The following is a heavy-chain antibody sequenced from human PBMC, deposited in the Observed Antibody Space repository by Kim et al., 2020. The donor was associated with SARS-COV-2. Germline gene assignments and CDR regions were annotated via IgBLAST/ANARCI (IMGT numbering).Heavy chain of an antibody. V-gene: IGHV3-23*01. D-gene: IGHD3-10*01. CDR2: ISGSGGST. CDR3: AKDHSLLWFGELLILGAFDI. Sequence: GGSLRLSCAASGFTFSSYAMSWVRQAPGKGLEWVSAISGSGGSTYYADSVKGRFTISRDNSKNTLYLQMNSLRAEDTAVYYCAKDHSLLWFGELLILGAFDIWGQGTMVTVSS. CDR1: GFTFSSYA. J-gene: IGHJ3*02.